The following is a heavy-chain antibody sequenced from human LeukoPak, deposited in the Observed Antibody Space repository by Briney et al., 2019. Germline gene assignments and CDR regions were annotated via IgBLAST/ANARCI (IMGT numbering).Heavy chain of an antibody. J-gene: IGHJ4*02. CDR2: INHSGST. D-gene: IGHD5-18*01. V-gene: IGHV4-34*01. CDR3: ARARRYSGGFDY. CDR1: GGSFSGYY. Sequence: PSETLSLTCAVYGGSFSGYYWSWIRQPPGKGLEWIGEINHSGSTNYNPSLKSRVTISVDTSKNQFSLKLSSVTAADTAVYYCARARRYSGGFDYWGQGTLVTVSS.